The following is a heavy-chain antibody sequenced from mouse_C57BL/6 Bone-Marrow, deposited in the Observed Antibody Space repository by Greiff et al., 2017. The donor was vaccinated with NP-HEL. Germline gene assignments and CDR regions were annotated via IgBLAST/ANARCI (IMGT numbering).Heavy chain of an antibody. Sequence: QVQLKESGAELVRPGTSVKMSCKASGYTFTNYWIGWAKQRPGHGLEWIGDIYPGGGYTNYNEKFKGKATLTADKSSSTAYMQFSSLTSEDSAIYYCAREDYYYGSFAYWGQGTLVTVSA. CDR2: IYPGGGYT. J-gene: IGHJ3*01. D-gene: IGHD1-1*01. V-gene: IGHV1-63*01. CDR3: AREDYYYGSFAY. CDR1: GYTFTNYW.